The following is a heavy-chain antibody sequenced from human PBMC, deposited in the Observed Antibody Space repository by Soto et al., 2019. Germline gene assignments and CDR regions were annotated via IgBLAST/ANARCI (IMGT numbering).Heavy chain of an antibody. CDR1: GVSISSSSSY. J-gene: IGHJ4*02. V-gene: IGHV4-39*01. Sequence: GALSPTGTVSGVSISSSSSYWCWTRPPRGKGLEWIGSIYHSGSPYSPPSLKSQVTISVETSKNHFSRQLRSVTAADTAVYYCARHGGNSDDYWGKGTLVTSP. CDR3: ARHGGNSDDY. CDR2: IYHSGSP. D-gene: IGHD1-26*01.